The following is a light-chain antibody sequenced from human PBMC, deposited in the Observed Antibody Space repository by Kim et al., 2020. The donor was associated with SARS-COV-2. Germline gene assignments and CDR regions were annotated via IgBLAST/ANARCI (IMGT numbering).Light chain of an antibody. Sequence: SVALGQTARITCGRNNIGSKNVHWYQQNPGQAPVLVIYRDSNRPSGIPARFSGSNSGNTATLTISRAQAGDEADYYCQVWDSSTVVFGGGTQLTVL. J-gene: IGLJ2*01. CDR3: QVWDSSTVV. V-gene: IGLV3-9*01. CDR1: NIGSKN. CDR2: RDS.